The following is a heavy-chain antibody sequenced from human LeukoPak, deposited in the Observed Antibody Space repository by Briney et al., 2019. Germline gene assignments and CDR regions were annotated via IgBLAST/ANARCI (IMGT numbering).Heavy chain of an antibody. CDR3: ARGGGAGTKGVLRFDP. J-gene: IGHJ5*02. V-gene: IGHV1-18*01. CDR1: GYTFRSYG. D-gene: IGHD2-8*01. CDR2: ISPYNGNT. Sequence: GASVKVSCKASGYTFRSYGFSWVRQAPGQGLEWMGWISPYNGNTNYAQRFQGRVTMTTDTSTSTAYMELRSLRFDDTAVYYCARGGGAGTKGVLRFDPWGQGTLVTVSS.